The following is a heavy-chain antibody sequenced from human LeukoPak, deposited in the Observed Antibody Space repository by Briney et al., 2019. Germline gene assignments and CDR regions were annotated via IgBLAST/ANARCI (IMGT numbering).Heavy chain of an antibody. CDR2: IYYSGST. CDR3: AWCLLSGGYYYFDY. CDR1: AGSIISSY. V-gene: IGHV4-59*08. Sequence: SETLSLTCTVSAGSIISSYVSAIRQPPGKGLEWIGYIYYSGSTNYNPSLKSRVTISVDTSKNQFSLKLSSVTAADAAVYYSAWCLLSGGYYYFDYWSQGTLVTVSS. J-gene: IGHJ4*02. D-gene: IGHD3-22*01.